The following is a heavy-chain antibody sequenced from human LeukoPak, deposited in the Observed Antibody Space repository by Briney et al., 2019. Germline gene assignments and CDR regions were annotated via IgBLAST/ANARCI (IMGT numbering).Heavy chain of an antibody. CDR1: GFTFSSYS. V-gene: IGHV3-21*01. CDR2: ISSSSSYI. CDR3: ARFPGYGSSSKGEYYYGMDV. Sequence: GSLRLSCAASGFTFSSYSMNWVRQAPGKGLEWVSSISSSSSYIYYADSVKGRFTISRDNAKNSLYLQMNSLRAGDTAVYYCARFPGYGSSSKGEYYYGMDVWGKGTTVTVSS. D-gene: IGHD6-13*01. J-gene: IGHJ6*04.